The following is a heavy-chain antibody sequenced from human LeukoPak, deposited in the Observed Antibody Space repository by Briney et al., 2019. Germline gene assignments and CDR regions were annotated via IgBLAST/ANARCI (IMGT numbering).Heavy chain of an antibody. CDR3: AAGARISHLWYYYYSMDV. CDR1: GFTFTSSA. CDR2: IVVGSGNT. D-gene: IGHD3-3*02. V-gene: IGHV1-58*02. J-gene: IGHJ6*02. Sequence: VASVKVSCKASGFTFTSSAMQWVRQARGQRLEWIGWIVVGSGNTNYAQKFQERVTITRDMSTSTAYMELSSLRSEDTAMYYCAAGARISHLWYYYYSMDVWGQGTTVTVSS.